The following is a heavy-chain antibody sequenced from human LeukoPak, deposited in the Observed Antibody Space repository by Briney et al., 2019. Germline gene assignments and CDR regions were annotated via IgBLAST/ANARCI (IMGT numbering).Heavy chain of an antibody. CDR1: GVTLTTYY. D-gene: IGHD3-22*01. CDR2: VNPNSGGT. V-gene: IGHV1-2*02. J-gene: IGHJ4*02. Sequence: ASVRVSCKASGVTLTTYYIHWMRQAPGQGLEWMGWVNPNSGGTNYAQKFQGRVTMARDTSISTAYMELSRLRSDDTAVYYCARADYYDSSGYYHDYWGQGTLVTVSS. CDR3: ARADYYDSSGYYHDY.